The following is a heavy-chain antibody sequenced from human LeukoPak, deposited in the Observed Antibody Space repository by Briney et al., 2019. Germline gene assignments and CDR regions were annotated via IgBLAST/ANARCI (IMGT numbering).Heavy chain of an antibody. D-gene: IGHD2-2*01. CDR1: GGSISTYY. Sequence: SETLSLTCSGSGGSISTYYWSWIRQPAGKGLEGIGRIYTTGGTNYNPSLKSRVTMSVDTSKNQFSLKLTSVTAADTAVYYCARDGGRTSSDAVEIWGQGAMVTVSS. CDR2: IYTTGGT. CDR3: ARDGGRTSSDAVEI. J-gene: IGHJ3*02. V-gene: IGHV4-4*07.